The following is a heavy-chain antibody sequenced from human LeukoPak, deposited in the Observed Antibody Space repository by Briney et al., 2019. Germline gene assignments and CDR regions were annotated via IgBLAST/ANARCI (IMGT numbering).Heavy chain of an antibody. D-gene: IGHD1-26*01. CDR2: INPNSGGT. CDR3: AREKREIDAFDI. V-gene: IGHV1-2*02. J-gene: IGHJ3*02. Sequence: ASVKVSCKASGYTFTSYYMHWLRQAPGQGLEWMGWINPNSGGTNYAQKFQGRVTMTRDTSISTAYMELSRLRSDDTAVYYCAREKREIDAFDIWGQGTMVTVSS. CDR1: GYTFTSYY.